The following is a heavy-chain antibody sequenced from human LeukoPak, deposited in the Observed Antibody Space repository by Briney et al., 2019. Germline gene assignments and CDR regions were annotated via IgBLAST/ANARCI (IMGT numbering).Heavy chain of an antibody. CDR1: GVTLSNYA. CDR2: ISFDGTNK. D-gene: IGHD4-17*01. Sequence: GGSLRLSCTASGVTLSNYAMHWVRRPPGRGLEWVAVISFDGTNKYYGDSVEGRFSVSGDNSKNTLYLQMDSLRPDDTAIYYCATDYGDYEPIDYWGQGTLVTVSS. V-gene: IGHV3-30*04. J-gene: IGHJ4*02. CDR3: ATDYGDYEPIDY.